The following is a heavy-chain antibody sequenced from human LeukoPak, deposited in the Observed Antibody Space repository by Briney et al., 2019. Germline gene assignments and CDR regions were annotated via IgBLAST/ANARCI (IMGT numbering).Heavy chain of an antibody. CDR3: ASPSPGFDP. Sequence: SETLSLTCTVSGGSISSDYWSWIRQPPGKGLEWIGYISYSGSTNYSPSLKSRVTISVDTSKNQFSLRLSSVTAADTAVYYCASPSPGFDPWGQGTLVTVSS. J-gene: IGHJ5*02. CDR1: GGSISSDY. V-gene: IGHV4-59*12. CDR2: ISYSGST.